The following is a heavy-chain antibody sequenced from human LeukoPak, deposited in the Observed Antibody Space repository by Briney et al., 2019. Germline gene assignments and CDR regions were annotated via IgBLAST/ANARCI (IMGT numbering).Heavy chain of an antibody. CDR3: ASLYCSGGSCYSSDY. V-gene: IGHV4-34*01. CDR2: INHSGST. D-gene: IGHD2-15*01. J-gene: IGHJ4*02. Sequence: SETLSLTCAVYGGSFSGYYWSWIRQPPGKGLEWLGEINHSGSTNYNPSLKSRVTISVDTSKNQFSLKLSSVTAADTAVYYCASLYCSGGSCYSSDYWGQGTLVTVSS. CDR1: GGSFSGYY.